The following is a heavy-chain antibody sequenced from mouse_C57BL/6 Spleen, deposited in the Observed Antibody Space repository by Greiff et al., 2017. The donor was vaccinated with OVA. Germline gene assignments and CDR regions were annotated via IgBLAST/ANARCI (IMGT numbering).Heavy chain of an antibody. J-gene: IGHJ2*01. D-gene: IGHD3-3*01. Sequence: EVKLQQSGPELVKPGASVKISCKASGYSFTGYYMNWVKQSPEKSLEWIGEINPSTGGTTYNQKFKAKATLTVDKSSSTAYMQLKSLTSEDSAVYYCARWGTEYYFDYWGQGTTLTVSS. CDR3: ARWGTEYYFDY. CDR1: GYSFTGYY. CDR2: INPSTGGT. V-gene: IGHV1-42*01.